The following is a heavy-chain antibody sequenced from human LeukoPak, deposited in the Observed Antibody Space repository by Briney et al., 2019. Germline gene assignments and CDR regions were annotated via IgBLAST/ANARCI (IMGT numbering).Heavy chain of an antibody. CDR2: IFSKTVGGTT. J-gene: IGHJ4*02. D-gene: IGHD3-22*01. CDR1: GFTFSIAC. Sequence: PGGALRLSCAASGFTFSIACMSWVREAPGRGVEWVGRIFSKTVGGTTDYAARVKGRITISRDDSKNTLYLQMNSLKTEDTAVYYCTTESYYYDSSGYYGTPDWGQGTLVTVSS. V-gene: IGHV3-15*01. CDR3: TTESYYYDSSGYYGTPD.